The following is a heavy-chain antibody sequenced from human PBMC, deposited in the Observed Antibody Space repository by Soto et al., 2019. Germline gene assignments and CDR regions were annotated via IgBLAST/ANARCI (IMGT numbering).Heavy chain of an antibody. D-gene: IGHD3-16*01. J-gene: IGHJ5*02. V-gene: IGHV4-31*03. Sequence: QVQLQVSGPGLLKPSQTLSLTCTVSGCSISSGGYYWSWIRQHPGKGLEWIGYIYYSGSTYYNPSLKSRVTISVDTSKNQFSLKLSSVTAADTAVYYCARVGGINWFDPWGQGTLVTVSS. CDR1: GCSISSGGYY. CDR2: IYYSGST. CDR3: ARVGGINWFDP.